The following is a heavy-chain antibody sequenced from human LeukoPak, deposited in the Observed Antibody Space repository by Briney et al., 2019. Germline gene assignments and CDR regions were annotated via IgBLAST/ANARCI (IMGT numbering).Heavy chain of an antibody. CDR1: DYTFTSYG. Sequence: ASVKVSCKASDYTFTSYGVSWVRQAPGQGREWMGWISTYNANTQDAQKLQGRVTMTADTSTRTAYMELRSLRSDDTAVYYCARGWIEMPTVYFDYWGQGTLVSVSS. CDR2: ISTYNANT. J-gene: IGHJ4*02. D-gene: IGHD5-24*01. V-gene: IGHV1-18*01. CDR3: ARGWIEMPTVYFDY.